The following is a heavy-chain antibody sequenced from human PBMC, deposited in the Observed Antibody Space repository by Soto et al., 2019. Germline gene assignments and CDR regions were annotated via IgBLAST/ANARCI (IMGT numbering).Heavy chain of an antibody. CDR2: ISYDGSNK. CDR3: AKDRGYDSSGYYAFDY. CDR1: GFTFSSYG. V-gene: IGHV3-30*18. D-gene: IGHD3-22*01. J-gene: IGHJ4*02. Sequence: GGSLRLSCAASGFTFSSYGMHWVRQAPGKGLEWVAVISYDGSNKYYADSVKGRFTSSRDNSKNTLYLQMNSLRAEDTAVYYCAKDRGYDSSGYYAFDYWGQGTLVTVSS.